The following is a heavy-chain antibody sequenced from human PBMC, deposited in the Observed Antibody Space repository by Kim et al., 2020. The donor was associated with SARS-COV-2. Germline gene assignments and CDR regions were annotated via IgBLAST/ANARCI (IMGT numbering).Heavy chain of an antibody. CDR2: IDDSARG. Sequence: SETLSLTCTVSGDSISRYYWSWIRQPPGKGLEWIGCIDDSARGYYDPSLKSRVTISVDASKTQFSLKLSSVTAADTALYFCARQLRGSYAFHIWGHGTMV. J-gene: IGHJ3*02. V-gene: IGHV4-59*08. D-gene: IGHD3-10*01. CDR1: GDSISRYY. CDR3: ARQLRGSYAFHI.